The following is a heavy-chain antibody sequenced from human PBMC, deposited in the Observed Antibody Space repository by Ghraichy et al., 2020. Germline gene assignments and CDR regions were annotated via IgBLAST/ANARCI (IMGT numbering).Heavy chain of an antibody. D-gene: IGHD1-7*01. CDR1: GSSFSSDW. Sequence: LSLTCAASGSSFSSDWMHWVRQAPGKGLVWVSRIKSDGVTMYTDSVKGRFTVSRDIATNTLFLQMNSLTVDDTAVYYCSRDGNYKLDHWGQGTLVTVSS. CDR3: SRDGNYKLDH. J-gene: IGHJ4*02. V-gene: IGHV3-74*03. CDR2: IKSDGVT.